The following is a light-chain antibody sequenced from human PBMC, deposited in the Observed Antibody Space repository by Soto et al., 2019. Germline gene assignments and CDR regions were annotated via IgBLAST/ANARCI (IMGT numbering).Light chain of an antibody. CDR3: QQYNSYSWT. Sequence: DIQMTQSPSTLSASVGDRVTITCRASQSISSWLAWYQQKPGKAPNLLIYDASILESGVPSRFSGSGSGTDFTLTISSLQPDDFATYYCQQYNSYSWTFGQGTKVEVK. J-gene: IGKJ1*01. CDR2: DAS. V-gene: IGKV1-5*01. CDR1: QSISSW.